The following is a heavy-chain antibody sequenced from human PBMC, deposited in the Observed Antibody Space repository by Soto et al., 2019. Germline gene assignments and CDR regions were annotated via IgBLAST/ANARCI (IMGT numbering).Heavy chain of an antibody. D-gene: IGHD5-18*01. V-gene: IGHV3-53*01. CDR3: ARVYSYGLAHGMDV. Sequence: EVQLVESGGGLIQPGGSLRLSCAASGFTVSSNYMSWVRQAPGKGLEWVSVIYSGGSTYYADSVKGRFTISRDNSKNTLYLQMNSLRAEDTAVYYCARVYSYGLAHGMDVWGQGTTVTVSS. J-gene: IGHJ6*02. CDR2: IYSGGST. CDR1: GFTVSSNY.